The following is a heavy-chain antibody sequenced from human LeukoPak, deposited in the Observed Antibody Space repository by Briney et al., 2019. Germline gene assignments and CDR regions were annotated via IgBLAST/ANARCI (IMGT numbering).Heavy chain of an antibody. D-gene: IGHD2-15*01. CDR1: GGSISSGSYY. CDR3: ARDRSGGSQPDY. J-gene: IGHJ4*02. CDR2: VYYSGST. Sequence: SETLSLTCTVSGGSISSGSYYWGWIRQPPGKGLEWIGSVYYSGSTYYNPSLKSRVTISVDTSKNQFSLKLSSVTAADAAVYYCARDRSGGSQPDYWGQGTLVTVSS. V-gene: IGHV4-39*07.